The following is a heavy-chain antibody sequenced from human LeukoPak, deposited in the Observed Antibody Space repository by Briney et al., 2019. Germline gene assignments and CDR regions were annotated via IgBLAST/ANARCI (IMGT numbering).Heavy chain of an antibody. CDR3: ARDLDDYNSLPPVFQY. V-gene: IGHV3-23*01. Sequence: PGGSLRLSCAASGFTFSSFAMSWVRQAPGKGLEWVSAISGSGGGTYYADSVKGRFTISRDNSKNTLYLQMNSLRGDDTAVYYCARDLDDYNSLPPVFQYWGQGTLVTVSS. CDR2: ISGSGGGT. D-gene: IGHD5-24*01. CDR1: GFTFSSFA. J-gene: IGHJ1*01.